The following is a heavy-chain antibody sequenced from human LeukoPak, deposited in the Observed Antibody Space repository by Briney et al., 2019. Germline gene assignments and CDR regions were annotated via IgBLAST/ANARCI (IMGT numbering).Heavy chain of an antibody. CDR3: ARVGRAVAGNGGVDAFDI. Sequence: GGSLRLSCAASGFTFSSYAIHWVRQAPGKGLEWVAVISYDGSNKYYADSVKGRFTISRDNSKNTLYQQMNSLRAEDTAVYYCARVGRAVAGNGGVDAFDIWGQGTMVTVSS. D-gene: IGHD6-19*01. CDR1: GFTFSSYA. CDR2: ISYDGSNK. J-gene: IGHJ3*02. V-gene: IGHV3-30-3*01.